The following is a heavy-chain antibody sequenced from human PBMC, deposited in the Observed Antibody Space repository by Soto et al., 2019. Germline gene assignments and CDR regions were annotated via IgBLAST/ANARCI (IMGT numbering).Heavy chain of an antibody. CDR3: AAVPVLRFLKWLPAYFDY. CDR2: IIPIFGTA. CDR1: GGTFSSYA. V-gene: IGHV1-69*13. Sequence: SVKVSCKASGGTFSSYAISWVRQAPGQGLEWMGGIIPIFGTANYAQKFQGRVTITADESTSTAYMELSSLRSEDTAVYYCAAVPVLRFLKWLPAYFDYWGQGTLVTVSS. J-gene: IGHJ4*02. D-gene: IGHD3-3*01.